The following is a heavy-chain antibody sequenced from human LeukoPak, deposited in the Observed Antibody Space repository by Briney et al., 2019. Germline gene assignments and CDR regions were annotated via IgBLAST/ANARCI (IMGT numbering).Heavy chain of an antibody. D-gene: IGHD4-17*01. Sequence: GGSLRLSCAASGFTFSDYYMSWIRQAPGKGLEWVSYISSSGSTIYYADSVRGRFTISRDNAKNSLYLQMNSPRAEDTAVYYCARADYGDYVDDAFDIWGQGTMVTVSS. J-gene: IGHJ3*02. CDR2: ISSSGSTI. V-gene: IGHV3-11*01. CDR1: GFTFSDYY. CDR3: ARADYGDYVDDAFDI.